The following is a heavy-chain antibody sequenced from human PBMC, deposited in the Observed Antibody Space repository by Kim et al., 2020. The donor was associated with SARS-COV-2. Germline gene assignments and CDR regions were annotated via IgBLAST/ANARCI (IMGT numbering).Heavy chain of an antibody. D-gene: IGHD1-26*01. J-gene: IGHJ5*02. CDR3: ARDPGGSYYGWFDP. Sequence: AQKFQGRVPITADESTSTAYMELSSLRSEDTAVYYCARDPGGSYYGWFDPWGQGTLVTVSS. V-gene: IGHV1-69*01.